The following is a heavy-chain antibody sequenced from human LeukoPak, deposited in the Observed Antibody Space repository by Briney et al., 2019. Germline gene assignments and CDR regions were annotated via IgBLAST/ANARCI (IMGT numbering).Heavy chain of an antibody. D-gene: IGHD3-16*01. CDR3: ARQQEGEQMDYYYYYGMDV. V-gene: IGHV5-51*01. CDR2: IYPGDSDT. J-gene: IGHJ6*02. CDR1: GYSFTSYW. Sequence: GESLKISCKGSGYSFTSYWIGWVSQLPGKGLEWMGIIYPGDSDTRYSPSSQGQVTISADKSISTAYLQWSSLKASDTAMYYCARQQEGEQMDYYYYYGMDVWGQGTTVTVSS.